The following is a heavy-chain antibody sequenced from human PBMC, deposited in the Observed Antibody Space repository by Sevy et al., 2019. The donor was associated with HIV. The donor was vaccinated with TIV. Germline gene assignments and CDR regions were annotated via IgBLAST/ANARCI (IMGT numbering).Heavy chain of an antibody. V-gene: IGHV3-74*01. Sequence: GGSLRLSCEASGFTFSSYWMHWVRQSPGKGLVWVSRISSDGSPTNYADSVKGRFTISRDNAKNTLYLQMNSLRAEDTALYYCARGYSYGYGMDVSGQRTTVTVSS. CDR1: GFTFSSYW. J-gene: IGHJ6*02. CDR3: ARGYSYGYGMDV. CDR2: ISSDGSPT. D-gene: IGHD5-18*01.